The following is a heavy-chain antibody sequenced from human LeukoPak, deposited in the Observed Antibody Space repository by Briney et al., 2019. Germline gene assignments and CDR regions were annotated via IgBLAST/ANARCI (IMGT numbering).Heavy chain of an antibody. CDR2: INPNSGGT. CDR1: GGTFSSYA. J-gene: IGHJ3*02. D-gene: IGHD3-10*01. Sequence: GASVKVSCKASGGTFSSYAISWVRQAPGQGLEWMGWINPNSGGTNYAQKFQGRVTMTRDTSISTAYMELSRPRSDDTAVYYCARVLLWFGELLHPDAFDIWGQGTMVTVSS. CDR3: ARVLLWFGELLHPDAFDI. V-gene: IGHV1-2*02.